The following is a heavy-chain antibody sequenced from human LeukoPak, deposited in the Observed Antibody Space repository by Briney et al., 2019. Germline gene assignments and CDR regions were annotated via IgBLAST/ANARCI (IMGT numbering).Heavy chain of an antibody. CDR1: GFTFSSYA. J-gene: IGHJ6*02. D-gene: IGHD5-18*01. CDR3: AVIQLWSHYGMDV. CDR2: ISGSGGST. Sequence: GGSLRLSCAASGFTFSSYAMSWVRQAPGKGLEWVSAISGSGGSTYYADSVKGRFTISRDNSKNTLYLQMNSLRAEDTAVYYCAVIQLWSHYGMDVWGQGTTVTVSS. V-gene: IGHV3-23*01.